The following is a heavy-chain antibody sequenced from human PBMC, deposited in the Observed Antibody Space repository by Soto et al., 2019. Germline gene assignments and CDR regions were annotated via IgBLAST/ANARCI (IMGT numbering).Heavy chain of an antibody. D-gene: IGHD1-26*01. CDR1: GGTFSSYA. V-gene: IGHV1-69*06. CDR3: ARGGATRVDKDWFDP. Sequence: EASVKVSCKASGGTFSSYAISWVRQAPGQGLEWMGGIIPIFGTANYAQKFQGRVTITADKSTSTAYMELSSLRSEDTAVYYCARGGATRVDKDWFDPWGQGTLVTVSS. CDR2: IIPIFGTA. J-gene: IGHJ5*02.